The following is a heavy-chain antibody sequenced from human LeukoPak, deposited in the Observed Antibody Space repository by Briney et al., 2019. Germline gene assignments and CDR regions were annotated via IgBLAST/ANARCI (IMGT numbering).Heavy chain of an antibody. CDR3: ARGGSPPEALGDAFDI. D-gene: IGHD1-26*01. V-gene: IGHV3-74*01. J-gene: IGHJ3*02. CDR1: GFTFSSHW. CDR2: VNSDGSST. Sequence: GGSLRLSCVASGFTFSSHWMHWVRRAPGKGLVWVSRVNSDGSSTRYADSVQGRFTISRDNGRNTLYLQMNSLRAGDTAVYYRARGGSPPEALGDAFDIWGQGTMVTVSS.